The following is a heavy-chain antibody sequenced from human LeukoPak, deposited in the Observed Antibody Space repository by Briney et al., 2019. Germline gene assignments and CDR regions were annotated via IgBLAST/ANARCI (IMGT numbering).Heavy chain of an antibody. CDR1: GGSINSYY. J-gene: IGHJ6*02. D-gene: IGHD6-13*01. V-gene: IGHV4-59*01. Sequence: PSETLSLTCTVSGGSINSYYWSWIRQPPGKGLEWMGNVYYSGSTKYNPSLKSRVTISVDTSNNQFSLKLSSVTAADTAMYYCARDRIAGGMGVWGQGTTVTVSS. CDR2: VYYSGST. CDR3: ARDRIAGGMGV.